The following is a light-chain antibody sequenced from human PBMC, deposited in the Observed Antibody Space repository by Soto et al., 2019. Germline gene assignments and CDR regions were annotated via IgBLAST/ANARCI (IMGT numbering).Light chain of an antibody. J-gene: IGKJ1*01. CDR2: KTS. CDR1: QSIGSW. CDR3: LQDINYPWT. Sequence: DTQMTQSPSTLSASVGDRVTITCRASQSIGSWLAWYQQKPGKAPKLLIYKTSILENGVPSRFSGSGSGTEFTLSISSLQPEDSATYYCLQDINYPWTFGQGTKVDIK. V-gene: IGKV1-5*03.